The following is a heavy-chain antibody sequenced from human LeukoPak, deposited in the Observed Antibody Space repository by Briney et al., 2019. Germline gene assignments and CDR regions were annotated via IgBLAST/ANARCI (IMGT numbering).Heavy chain of an antibody. J-gene: IGHJ4*02. CDR2: IYYSGSS. D-gene: IGHD3-10*01. CDR3: AVWFGELLGGLDY. Sequence: SQTLSLTCTVSGGSISSGGYYWSWIRQHPGKGLEWIGYIYYSGSSYYNPSLKSRVAISVDTSKNQFSLKLSSVTAADTAVYYCAVWFGELLGGLDYWGQGTLVTVSS. CDR1: GGSISSGGYY. V-gene: IGHV4-31*03.